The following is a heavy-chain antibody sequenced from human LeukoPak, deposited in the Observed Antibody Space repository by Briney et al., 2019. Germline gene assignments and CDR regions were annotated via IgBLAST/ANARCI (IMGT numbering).Heavy chain of an antibody. D-gene: IGHD6-13*01. V-gene: IGHV4-39*07. J-gene: IGHJ6*03. CDR2: IYYSGST. CDR3: ATDGPGYSSSWYGYYYYYMDV. CDR1: GGSISSSSYY. Sequence: KPSETLSLTCTVSGGSISSSSYYWGWIRQPPGKGLEWIGSIYYSGSTYYNPSLKSRVTISVDTSKNQFSLKLSSVTAADTAVYYCATDGPGYSSSWYGYYYYYMDVWGKGTTVTVSS.